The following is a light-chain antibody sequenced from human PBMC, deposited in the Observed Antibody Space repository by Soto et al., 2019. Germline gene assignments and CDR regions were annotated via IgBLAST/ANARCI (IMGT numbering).Light chain of an antibody. J-gene: IGLJ1*01. V-gene: IGLV2-14*01. Sequence: QSALTQPASVSGYPGQSITISCTGPSSDVGGSNYVSWYQQYPGKVPKLLINKVSNRPSGVSNRFSGSKSAYTASLTISGLQAEDEADYFCTSSTSDSLYVFGTGTKLTVL. CDR3: TSSTSDSLYV. CDR2: KVS. CDR1: SSDVGGSNY.